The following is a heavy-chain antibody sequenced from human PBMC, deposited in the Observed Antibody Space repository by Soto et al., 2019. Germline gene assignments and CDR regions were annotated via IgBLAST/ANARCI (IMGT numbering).Heavy chain of an antibody. CDR3: AKERSVVATTPDFDY. J-gene: IGHJ4*02. D-gene: IGHD5-12*01. CDR2: ISSSSSTI. Sequence: GGSLRLSCAASGFTFSSYSMNWVRQAPGKGLEWVSYISSSSSTIYYADSVKGRFTISRDNSKNTLYLQMNSLRAEDTAVYYCAKERSVVATTPDFDYWGQGTLVTVSS. CDR1: GFTFSSYS. V-gene: IGHV3-48*01.